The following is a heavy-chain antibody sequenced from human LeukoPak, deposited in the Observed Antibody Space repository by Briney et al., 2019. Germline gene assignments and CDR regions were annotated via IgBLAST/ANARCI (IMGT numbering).Heavy chain of an antibody. CDR2: IYYSGST. CDR3: ARDRTLPGDAFDI. J-gene: IGHJ3*02. D-gene: IGHD1-14*01. Sequence: KASETPSLTCTVSGGSISSYYWSWIRQPPGKGLEWIGYIYYSGSTNYNPSLKSRVTISVDTSKNQFSLKLSSVTAADTAVYYCARDRTLPGDAFDIWGQGTMVTVSS. V-gene: IGHV4-59*01. CDR1: GGSISSYY.